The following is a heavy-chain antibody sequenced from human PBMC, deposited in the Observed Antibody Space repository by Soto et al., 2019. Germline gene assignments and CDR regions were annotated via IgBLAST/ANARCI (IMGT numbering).Heavy chain of an antibody. J-gene: IGHJ3*02. CDR3: ARCAPLGWELLCGAFDI. CDR1: GGTFSSYA. V-gene: IGHV1-69*01. Sequence: QVQLVQSGDEVKKPGSSVKVSCKASGGTFSSYAISWVRQAPGQGLEWMGGIIPIFGTANYAQKFQGRVTITADESTSTAYMELSSLRSEDTAVYYCARCAPLGWELLCGAFDIWGQGTMVTVSS. D-gene: IGHD1-26*01. CDR2: IIPIFGTA.